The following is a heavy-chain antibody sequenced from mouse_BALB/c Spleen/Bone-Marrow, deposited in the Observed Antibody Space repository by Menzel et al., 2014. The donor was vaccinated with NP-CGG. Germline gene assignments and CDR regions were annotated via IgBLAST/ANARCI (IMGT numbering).Heavy chain of an antibody. Sequence: QVHVKQSGPGLVAPSQSLSIPCTVSGFSLTSYGVHWVRQPPGKGLEWLGVIWAGGSTNYNSALMSRLSISKDNSKSQVFLKMNSLQTDDTAMYYCAREGGYYYGSRVAWFAYWGQGTLVTVSA. CDR3: AREGGYYYGSRVAWFAY. J-gene: IGHJ3*01. D-gene: IGHD1-1*01. CDR1: GFSLTSYG. CDR2: IWAGGST. V-gene: IGHV2-9*02.